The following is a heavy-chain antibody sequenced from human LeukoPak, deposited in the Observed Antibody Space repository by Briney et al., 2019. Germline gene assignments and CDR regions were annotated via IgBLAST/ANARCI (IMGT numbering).Heavy chain of an antibody. J-gene: IGHJ4*02. D-gene: IGHD6-13*01. CDR3: ARGGRSSSWSYFDY. Sequence: GGSLRLSCAASGFTFSSYSMNWVRQAPGKGLGWVSSISSSSSYIYYADSVKGRFTISRDNAKNSLYLQMNSLRAEDTAVYYCARGGRSSSWSYFDYWGQGTLVTVSS. CDR2: ISSSSSYI. V-gene: IGHV3-21*01. CDR1: GFTFSSYS.